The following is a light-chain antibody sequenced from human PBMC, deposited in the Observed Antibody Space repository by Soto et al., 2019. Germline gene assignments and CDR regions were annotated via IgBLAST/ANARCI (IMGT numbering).Light chain of an antibody. Sequence: QSVLTQPHSVSGAPGQRVTISCTGSSSNIGAGYDVHWYQQLPGTAPKLLIYHNSDRPSGVPDRFSGSKSGTSASLAITGLQAEDEADYYCQSYDSGLSAFYVFGTGTKVTVL. J-gene: IGLJ1*01. CDR1: SSNIGAGYD. CDR3: QSYDSGLSAFYV. CDR2: HNS. V-gene: IGLV1-40*01.